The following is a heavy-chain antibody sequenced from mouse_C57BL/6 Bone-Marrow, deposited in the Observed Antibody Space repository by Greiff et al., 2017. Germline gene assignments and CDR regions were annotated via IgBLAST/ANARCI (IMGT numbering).Heavy chain of an antibody. CDR2: IYPSDSET. Sequence: VKQSCKASGYTFTSYWMDWVKQRPGQGLEWIGNIYPSDSETHYNQKFKDKATLTVDKSSSTAYMQLSSLTSEDSAVYYCARRWKGEFDYWGQGTTLTVSS. D-gene: IGHD2-3*01. CDR1: GYTFTSYW. V-gene: IGHV1-61*01. J-gene: IGHJ2*01. CDR3: ARRWKGEFDY.